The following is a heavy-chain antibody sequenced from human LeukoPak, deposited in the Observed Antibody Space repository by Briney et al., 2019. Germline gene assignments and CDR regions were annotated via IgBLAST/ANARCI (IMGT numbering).Heavy chain of an antibody. CDR3: ARDQSVRLLQTSSTYFKHVFAI. D-gene: IGHD6-13*01. V-gene: IGHV1-18*01. Sequence: ASVKVSCKASGNTFTSYGISWVRQAPGLGLEWMGWISAYNGNTNYAQKVQGRVTMTTDTSTSTAYMELRSLRFDDTAVYYCARDQSVRLLQTSSTYFKHVFAIWGQGSMVTVSS. J-gene: IGHJ3*02. CDR1: GNTFTSYG. CDR2: ISAYNGNT.